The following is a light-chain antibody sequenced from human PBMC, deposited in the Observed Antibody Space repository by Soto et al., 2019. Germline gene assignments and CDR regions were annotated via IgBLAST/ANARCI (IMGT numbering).Light chain of an antibody. CDR1: SSDVGGYNY. CDR2: EVS. Sequence: QSVLTQPASVSGSPGQSITISCTGTSSDVGGYNYVSWYQQHPGKAPKLMIYEVSNRPSGVSNRFSGSKSGNTASLTISGLQAEYEADYYCSSYTSSSTYVFGNGTKLTVL. V-gene: IGLV2-14*01. CDR3: SSYTSSSTYV. J-gene: IGLJ1*01.